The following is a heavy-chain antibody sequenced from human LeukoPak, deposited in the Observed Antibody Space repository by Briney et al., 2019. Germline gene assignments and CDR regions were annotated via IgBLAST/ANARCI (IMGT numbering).Heavy chain of an antibody. CDR1: GFTFSSSA. CDR3: AKDPYDFWSSMDV. CDR2: ISSSGGST. D-gene: IGHD3-3*01. J-gene: IGHJ6*02. V-gene: IGHV3-23*01. Sequence: EPGGSLRLSCAASGFTFSSSAMSWVRQAPGKGLEWVSTISSSGGSTSYADSVKGRFTLSRDNSRNTLYLQVNSLGAEDTAVYYCAKDPYDFWSSMDVWGQGTTVTVSS.